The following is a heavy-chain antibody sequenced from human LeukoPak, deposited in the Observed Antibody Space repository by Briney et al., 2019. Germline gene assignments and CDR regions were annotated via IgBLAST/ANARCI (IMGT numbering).Heavy chain of an antibody. Sequence: PSQTLSLTCTVSGGSISSGDYYWRWVRQPPGTGVEWVGCIFYIGSTYYNPSLKSRVTISVHTSKTQFSLKLSSVTAADTAVYYCARGSYYYGSGSYFVDYWGQGTLVTVSS. CDR1: GGSISSGDYY. CDR3: ARGSYYYGSGSYFVDY. V-gene: IGHV4-30-4*08. CDR2: IFYIGST. D-gene: IGHD3-10*01. J-gene: IGHJ4*02.